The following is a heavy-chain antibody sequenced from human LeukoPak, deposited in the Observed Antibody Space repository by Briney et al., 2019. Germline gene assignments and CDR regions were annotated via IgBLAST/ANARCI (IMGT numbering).Heavy chain of an antibody. CDR2: ISGRGDTT. V-gene: IGHV3-23*01. J-gene: IGHJ6*03. Sequence: PGGSLRLSCATSGFIFSNYAVNWVRQAPGKGLEWVSYISGRGDTTYYADSVKGRFTISRDNAKNALYLQMHSLSAEDKAVYYCARNQVGANYALRTVYYYYMDVWGKGTTVTISS. D-gene: IGHD1-26*01. CDR3: ARNQVGANYALRTVYYYYMDV. CDR1: GFIFSNYA.